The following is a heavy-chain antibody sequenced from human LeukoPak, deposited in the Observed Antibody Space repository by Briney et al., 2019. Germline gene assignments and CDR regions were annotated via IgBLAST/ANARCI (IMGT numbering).Heavy chain of an antibody. D-gene: IGHD6-13*01. Sequence: SETLSLTCTVSGGSISSNYWSWIRQPAGKGLEWIGRFSTSGRTNYNPSLKSRVTMSVDTSKNQFSLNLSSVTAADTAVYYCARDDLQLVRRLGGGTEYYYYYYMDVWGKGTTVTISS. CDR2: FSTSGRT. J-gene: IGHJ6*03. CDR3: ARDDLQLVRRLGGGTEYYYYYYMDV. CDR1: GGSISSNY. V-gene: IGHV4-4*07.